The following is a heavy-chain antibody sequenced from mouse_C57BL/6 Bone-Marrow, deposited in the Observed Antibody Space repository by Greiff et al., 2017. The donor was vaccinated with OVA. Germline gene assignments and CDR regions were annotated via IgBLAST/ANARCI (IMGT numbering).Heavy chain of an antibody. D-gene: IGHD1-1*01. Sequence: DVMLVESGGGLVQPGGSLKLSCAASGFTFSDYYMYWVRQTPEKRLEWVAYISNGGGSTYYPDTVKGRFTISRDNAKNTLYLQMSRLKSEDTAMYYCARQGTSTVVETYWGQGTLVTVSA. CDR1: GFTFSDYY. CDR2: ISNGGGST. J-gene: IGHJ3*01. V-gene: IGHV5-12*01. CDR3: ARQGTSTVVETY.